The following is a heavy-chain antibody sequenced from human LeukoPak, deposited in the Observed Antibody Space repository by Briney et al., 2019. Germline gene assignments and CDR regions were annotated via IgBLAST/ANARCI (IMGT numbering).Heavy chain of an antibody. CDR2: ISGSGGSA. Sequence: PGGSLRLSCAASGFTFSSRAMSWVRQAPGKGLEWVSGISGSGGSAYYADSVKGRFTISRDNSKNTLYVQMNSLRAEDTAVYYCAKGRAGIDYWGQGTLVIVSS. V-gene: IGHV3-23*01. CDR1: GFTFSSRA. J-gene: IGHJ4*02. CDR3: AKGRAGIDY. D-gene: IGHD6-19*01.